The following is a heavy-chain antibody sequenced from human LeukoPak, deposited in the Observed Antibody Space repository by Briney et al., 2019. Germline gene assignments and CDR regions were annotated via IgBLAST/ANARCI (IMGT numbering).Heavy chain of an antibody. CDR1: GFTFSSYG. J-gene: IGHJ4*02. CDR3: AKDAPRYSSGWYVGSYFDY. V-gene: IGHV3-30*18. D-gene: IGHD6-19*01. CDR2: ISYDGSNK. Sequence: GGSLRLSCAASGFTFSSYGMHWVRQAPGKGLEWVAVISYDGSNKYYADSVKGRFTISRDNSKNTLYLQMNSLRAEDTAVYYCAKDAPRYSSGWYVGSYFDYWGQGTLVTVSS.